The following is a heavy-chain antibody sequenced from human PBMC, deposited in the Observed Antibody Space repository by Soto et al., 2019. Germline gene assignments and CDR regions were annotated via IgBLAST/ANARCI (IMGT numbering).Heavy chain of an antibody. CDR3: ARDCSSGSCRGYYGFDV. D-gene: IGHD2-15*01. J-gene: IGHJ6*02. CDR1: GFTVSSHY. Sequence: EVQLVESGGGLVQPGGSLRLSCAVSGFTVSSHYMSWVRQAPGKGLEWVSVIYTGGSTHYADSVKGRFSISRDNSRNTVYLQMNSLRAEDTAVYYCARDCSSGSCRGYYGFDVWGQGTTVTVSS. CDR2: IYTGGST. V-gene: IGHV3-66*01.